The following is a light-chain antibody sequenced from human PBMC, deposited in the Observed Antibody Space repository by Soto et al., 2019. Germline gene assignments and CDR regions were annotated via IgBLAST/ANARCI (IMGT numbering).Light chain of an antibody. V-gene: IGKV3-20*01. J-gene: IGKJ1*01. Sequence: EIVLTQSPGTLSLSPWERATLSCRASQSVTSNYLAWYQQKPGQSPRLLIFGASIRDTGLPDRFSGGGSGTDFTLTISRLEPEDSAVYYCQQYGSSPGTFGQGTKVDIK. CDR1: QSVTSNY. CDR2: GAS. CDR3: QQYGSSPGT.